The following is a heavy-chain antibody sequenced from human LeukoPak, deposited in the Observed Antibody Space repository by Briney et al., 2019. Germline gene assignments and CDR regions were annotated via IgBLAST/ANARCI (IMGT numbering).Heavy chain of an antibody. CDR2: ISSSSSYI. CDR1: GFTFSSYS. CDR3: AISTHGDLGSWDY. D-gene: IGHD4-17*01. Sequence: PGGSLRLSCAASGFTFSSYSMNWVRQAPGKGLEWVSSISSSSSYIYYADSVKGRFTISRDNAKNSLYLQMNSLRAEDTAVYYCAISTHGDLGSWDYWGQGTLVTVSS. J-gene: IGHJ4*02. V-gene: IGHV3-21*01.